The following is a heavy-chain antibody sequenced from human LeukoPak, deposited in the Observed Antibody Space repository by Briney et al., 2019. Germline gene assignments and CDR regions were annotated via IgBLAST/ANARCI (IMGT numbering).Heavy chain of an antibody. J-gene: IGHJ5*02. CDR2: IYNSGNT. CDR1: GGSISSSSCY. CDR3: ARESGSYLWRSWLNP. D-gene: IGHD3-16*01. V-gene: IGHV4-61*01. Sequence: PSETLSLTCTVSGGSISSSSCYWGWIRQPPGKGLEWIGYIYNSGNTNYNPSLKSRVTISVDTSKNQFSLKLNSVTAADTAVYYCARESGSYLWRSWLNPWGQGALVTVSS.